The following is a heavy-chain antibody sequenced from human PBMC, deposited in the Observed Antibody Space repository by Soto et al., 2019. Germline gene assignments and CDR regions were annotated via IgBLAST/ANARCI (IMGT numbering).Heavy chain of an antibody. CDR3: ASGYGYSSGWYTFDY. CDR2: INPNSGGT. D-gene: IGHD6-19*01. J-gene: IGHJ4*02. V-gene: IGHV1-2*04. CDR1: GYTFTGYY. Sequence: QVQLVQSGAEVKKPGASVKVSCKASGYTFTGYYMHWVRQAPGQGLEWMGWINPNSGGTNYSQKFQGWVTMTRDTSISTAYMELGRLRSDGTAVYYCASGYGYSSGWYTFDYWGQGTLVTVSS.